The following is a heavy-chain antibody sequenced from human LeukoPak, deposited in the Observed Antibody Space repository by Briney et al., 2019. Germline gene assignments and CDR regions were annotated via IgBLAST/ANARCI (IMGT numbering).Heavy chain of an antibody. D-gene: IGHD2-2*01. Sequence: ASVKVSCKASGYTFTNYDINWVRQAPGQGLEWMGWMNPNSGNTGYAQKFQGRVTMTRNNSISTAYMELSSLRSEDTAVYYCARGPPDCSSPSCYNWFDPWGQGTLVTVSS. CDR3: ARGPPDCSSPSCYNWFDP. CDR1: GYTFTNYD. V-gene: IGHV1-8*01. J-gene: IGHJ5*02. CDR2: MNPNSGNT.